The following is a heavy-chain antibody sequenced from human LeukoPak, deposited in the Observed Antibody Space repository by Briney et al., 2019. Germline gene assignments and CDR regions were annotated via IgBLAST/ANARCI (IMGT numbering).Heavy chain of an antibody. J-gene: IGHJ4*02. D-gene: IGHD3-10*01. V-gene: IGHV1-2*02. CDR2: INPNRGGT. Sequence: ASVKVSCKASGYTFTGYYMHWVRQAPGQGLEWMGWINPNRGGTNYAQKFQGRVTMTRDTSISTAYMELSRLRSDDTAVYYCARDGITMVRGVISGYWGQGTLVTVSS. CDR1: GYTFTGYY. CDR3: ARDGITMVRGVISGY.